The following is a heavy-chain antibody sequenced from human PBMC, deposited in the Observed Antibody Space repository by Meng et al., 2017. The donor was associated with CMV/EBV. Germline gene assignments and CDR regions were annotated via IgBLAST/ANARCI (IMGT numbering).Heavy chain of an antibody. CDR3: ARGHTDQYYDFWSGYHLSGMDV. J-gene: IGHJ6*02. D-gene: IGHD3-3*01. CDR1: GGTFSSYA. Sequence: SVKVSCKASGGTFSSYAISWVRQAPGQGLEWMGGIIPILGIANYAQKFQGRVTITADKSTSTAYMELSSLRSEDTAVYYCARGHTDQYYDFWSGYHLSGMDVWGQGTTVTVSS. V-gene: IGHV1-69*10. CDR2: IIPILGIA.